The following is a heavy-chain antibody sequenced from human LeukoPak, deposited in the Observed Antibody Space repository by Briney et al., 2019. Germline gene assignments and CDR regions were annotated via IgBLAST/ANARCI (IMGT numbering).Heavy chain of an antibody. J-gene: IGHJ4*02. V-gene: IGHV3-30*02. CDR3: ARARGVIMVGAIDY. D-gene: IGHD3-10*01. CDR2: TRYDGSNK. CDR1: GFTFSSYG. Sequence: GGSLRLSCAASGFTFSSYGMHWVRQAPGKGLEWVAFTRYDGSNKYYADSVKGRFTISRDNSKNTLYLQMNSLRAEATAVYYCARARGVIMVGAIDYWGQGTLVTVSS.